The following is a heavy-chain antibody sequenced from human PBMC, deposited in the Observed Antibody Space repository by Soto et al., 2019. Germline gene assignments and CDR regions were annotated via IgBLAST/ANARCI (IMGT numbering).Heavy chain of an antibody. V-gene: IGHV3-23*01. J-gene: IGHJ3*02. CDR3: AKSISYDTIPRAFDI. D-gene: IGHD3-22*01. CDR2: VSDIGGST. Sequence: EVQLLESGGGLVQPGGSLRLSCAASGFTFKNYAMNWVRQAPGKGLEWVSGVSDIGGSTYYADSVKGRFTISRDNSKNTLFLQMNSLRAEDTAVYYCAKSISYDTIPRAFDIWGQGTMVTVSS. CDR1: GFTFKNYA.